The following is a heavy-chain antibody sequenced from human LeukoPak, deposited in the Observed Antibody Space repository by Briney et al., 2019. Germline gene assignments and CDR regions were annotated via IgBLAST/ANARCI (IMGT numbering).Heavy chain of an antibody. J-gene: IGHJ4*02. Sequence: GRSLRLSCAASGFTFSSYSMNWVRQAPGKGLEWVSSISSSSSYIYYADSVKGRFTISRDNAKNSLYLQMNSLRAEDTAVYYCASFGSYYDSSGYSPGGFDYWGQGTLVTVSS. CDR3: ASFGSYYDSSGYSPGGFDY. V-gene: IGHV3-21*01. CDR1: GFTFSSYS. CDR2: ISSSSSYI. D-gene: IGHD3-22*01.